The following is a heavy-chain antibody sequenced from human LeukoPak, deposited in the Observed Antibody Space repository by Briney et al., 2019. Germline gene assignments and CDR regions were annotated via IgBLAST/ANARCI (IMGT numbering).Heavy chain of an antibody. CDR1: GGTFSSYA. CDR3: ARVVGGATGNNWFDP. V-gene: IGHV1-69*05. D-gene: IGHD1-14*01. J-gene: IGHJ5*02. Sequence: ASVKVSCKASGGTFSSYAISWVRQAPGQGLEWMGRIIPIFGTANYAQKFQGRVTITTDESTSTAYMELSRLRAEDTAVYYCARVVGGATGNNWFDPWGQGTLVTVSS. CDR2: IIPIFGTA.